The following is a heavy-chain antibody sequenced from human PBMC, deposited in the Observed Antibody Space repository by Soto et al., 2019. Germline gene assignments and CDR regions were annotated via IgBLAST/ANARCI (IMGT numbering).Heavy chain of an antibody. V-gene: IGHV3-23*01. J-gene: IGHJ4*02. D-gene: IGHD2-15*01. CDR3: AKGSVVVVAALYYFDY. CDR1: GFTFSSYA. Sequence: PGGSLRLSCAASGFTFSSYAMSWVRQAPGKGLEGVSAISGSGGSTYYADSVKGRFTISRDNSKNTLYLQMNSLRAEDTAVYYCAKGSVVVVAALYYFDYWGQGTLVTVSS. CDR2: ISGSGGST.